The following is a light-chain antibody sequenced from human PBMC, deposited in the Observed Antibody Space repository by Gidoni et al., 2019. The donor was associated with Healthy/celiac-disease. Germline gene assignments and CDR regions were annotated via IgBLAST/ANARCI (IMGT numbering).Light chain of an antibody. Sequence: EIVLTQSPGTLSLSPGERATLSCRASQSVISSYLAWYQQKPGQAPRLLIYGASSRATGIPDRLSGSGSGTDFTLTISRLEPEDFAVYYCQQYGSSPPVTFGQGTRLEIK. CDR3: QQYGSSPPVT. V-gene: IGKV3-20*01. CDR2: GAS. CDR1: QSVISSY. J-gene: IGKJ5*01.